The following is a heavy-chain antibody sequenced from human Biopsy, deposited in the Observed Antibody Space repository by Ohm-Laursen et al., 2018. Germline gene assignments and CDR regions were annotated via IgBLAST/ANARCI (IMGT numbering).Heavy chain of an antibody. D-gene: IGHD3-16*01. J-gene: IGHJ6*02. Sequence: SLRLSCAAPGFTFSSYWMHWVRQAPGKGLVWVSRIYSDGSSTSYADSVKGRFTISRDNAKNTLYLQMNSLRVEDTAVYYCARDRLEESEINYYYGMDVWGQGTTVTVSS. CDR2: IYSDGSST. V-gene: IGHV3-74*01. CDR3: ARDRLEESEINYYYGMDV. CDR1: GFTFSSYW.